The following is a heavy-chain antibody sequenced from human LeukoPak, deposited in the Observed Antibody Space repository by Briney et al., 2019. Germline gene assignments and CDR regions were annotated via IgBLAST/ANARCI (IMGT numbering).Heavy chain of an antibody. CDR1: GLTFSSYA. Sequence: PGGSLRLSCAASGLTFSSYAMHWVRQAPGKGLEWVAVISYDGSNKYYADSVKGRFTISRDNSKNTLYLQMNSLRAEDTAVYYCARDYDFWSGYYTGLLPTTGYGMDVWGQGTTVTVSS. CDR3: ARDYDFWSGYYTGLLPTTGYGMDV. CDR2: ISYDGSNK. V-gene: IGHV3-30-3*01. D-gene: IGHD3-3*01. J-gene: IGHJ6*02.